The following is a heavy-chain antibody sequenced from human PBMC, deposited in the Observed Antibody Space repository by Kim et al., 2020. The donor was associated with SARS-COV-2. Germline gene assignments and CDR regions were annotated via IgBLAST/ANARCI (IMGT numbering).Heavy chain of an antibody. D-gene: IGHD2-2*01. J-gene: IGHJ5*02. Sequence: GGSLRLSCAASGFTFSSYEMNWVRQAPGKGLEWVSYISNTGNTIHYADSVKGRFTISRSNAENSLYLQMNSLRVDDTAVYYCVRGWSLPSARRNWFDPWGQGTLVSVSS. CDR2: ISNTGNTI. CDR3: VRGWSLPSARRNWFDP. CDR1: GFTFSSYE. V-gene: IGHV3-48*03.